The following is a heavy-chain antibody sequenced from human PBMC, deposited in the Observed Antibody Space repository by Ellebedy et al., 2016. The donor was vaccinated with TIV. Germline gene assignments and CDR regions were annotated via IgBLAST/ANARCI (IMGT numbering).Heavy chain of an antibody. CDR1: GFTFSSYA. CDR2: ISSNGGST. J-gene: IGHJ4*02. Sequence: GGSLRLSCSASGFTFSSYAMHWVRQALGKGLEYVSAISSNGGSTYYADSVKGRFTISRDNSKNTLYLHMSSLRAEDTAVYYCVKGGSIAARFAWFDYWGQGTLVTVSS. V-gene: IGHV3-64D*06. CDR3: VKGGSIAARFAWFDY. D-gene: IGHD6-6*01.